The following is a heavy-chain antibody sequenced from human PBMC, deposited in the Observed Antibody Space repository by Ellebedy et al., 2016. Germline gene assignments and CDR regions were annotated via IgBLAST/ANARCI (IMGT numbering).Heavy chain of an antibody. CDR3: AAPRARSGIADLWYFDL. V-gene: IGHV5-51*01. J-gene: IGHJ2*01. CDR2: IYPGDSDT. CDR1: GYSFTSYW. Sequence: GGSLRLSXKGSGYSFTSYWIGWVRQMPGKGLEWMGIIYPGDSDTRYSPSFQGQVTISADKSISTAYLQWSSLKASDTAMYYCAAPRARSGIADLWYFDLWGRGTLVTVSS. D-gene: IGHD6-13*01.